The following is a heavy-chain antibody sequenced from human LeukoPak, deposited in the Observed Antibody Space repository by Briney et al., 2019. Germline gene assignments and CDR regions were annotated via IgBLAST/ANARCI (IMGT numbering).Heavy chain of an antibody. V-gene: IGHV1-2*06. D-gene: IGHD3-9*01. CDR2: INPNSGGT. CDR3: EYYGILTGLAH. Sequence: EASVKVSCKASGYTFTGYYMHWVRQAPGQGLEWMGLINPNSGGTNYAQKFQGRVTMTRDTSISTAYMELSRLRSDDTAVYYCEYYGILTGLAHWGQGTLVTVSS. CDR1: GYTFTGYY. J-gene: IGHJ4*02.